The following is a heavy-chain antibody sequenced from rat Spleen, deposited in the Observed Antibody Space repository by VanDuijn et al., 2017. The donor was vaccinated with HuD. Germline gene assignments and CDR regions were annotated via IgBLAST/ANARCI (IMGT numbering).Heavy chain of an antibody. CDR1: GFSLTSNG. Sequence: QVQLKESGPGLVQPSRTLSLTCTVSGFSLTSNGVGWVRQSPEKGLEWMGVIWNTGGTRYNSALKSRLSISKDTSKSQVFLKMNSLQTEDTATYYCARESANRYKDYWGQGVMVTVSS. CDR3: ARESANRYKDY. CDR2: IWNTGGT. V-gene: IGHV2-41*01. J-gene: IGHJ2*01. D-gene: IGHD1-5*01.